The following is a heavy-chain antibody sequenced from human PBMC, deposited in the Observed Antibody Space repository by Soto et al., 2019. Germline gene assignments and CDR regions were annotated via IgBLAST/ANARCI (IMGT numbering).Heavy chain of an antibody. CDR3: ARDGYCSGGSCSYYYGMDV. Sequence: QVQLVQSGAEVKKPGASVKVSCRASGYTFTSYGISWVRQATGQGLEWMGWISAYNDNTNYAQKRQGRVPMTTDTSTSTAYMELRSLRSDDTAVYYCARDGYCSGGSCSYYYGMDVWGQGTTVTVSS. CDR2: ISAYNDNT. D-gene: IGHD2-15*01. V-gene: IGHV1-18*04. CDR1: GYTFTSYG. J-gene: IGHJ6*02.